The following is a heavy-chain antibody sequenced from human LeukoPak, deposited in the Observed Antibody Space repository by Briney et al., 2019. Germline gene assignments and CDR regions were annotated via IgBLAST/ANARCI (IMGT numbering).Heavy chain of an antibody. CDR3: ARDLYDSSGYYNRDDAFDI. CDR2: IKQDGSEK. V-gene: IGHV3-7*05. D-gene: IGHD3-22*01. J-gene: IGHJ3*02. CDR1: GFTFSTYW. Sequence: PGGSLRLSCEASGFTFSTYWMIWVRQAPGKGLEWVANIKQDGSEKYYVDSVKGRFTISRDNAKNSLYLQMNSLRAEDTAVYYCARDLYDSSGYYNRDDAFDIWGQGTMVTVSS.